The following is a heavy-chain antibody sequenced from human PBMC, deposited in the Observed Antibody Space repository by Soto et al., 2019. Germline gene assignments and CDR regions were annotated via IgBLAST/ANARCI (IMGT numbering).Heavy chain of an antibody. Sequence: SETLSLTCTVSGGSISSGGYYWSWIRQHPGKGLEWIGYIYYSGSTYYNPSLKSRVTISVDTSKNQFSLKLSSVTAADTAVYYCARVRDDPLGFDYWGQGTLVTVSS. V-gene: IGHV4-31*03. CDR3: ARVRDDPLGFDY. D-gene: IGHD3-10*01. J-gene: IGHJ4*02. CDR1: GGSISSGGYY. CDR2: IYYSGST.